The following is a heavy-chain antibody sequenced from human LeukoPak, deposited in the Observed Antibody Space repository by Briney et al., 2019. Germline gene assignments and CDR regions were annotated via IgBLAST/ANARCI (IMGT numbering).Heavy chain of an antibody. CDR3: ARNMAGAAAGTLDY. V-gene: IGHV3-23*01. D-gene: IGHD6-13*01. CDR2: ISGSGGST. Sequence: GGSLRLSCAASGFTFSSYAMSWVRQAPGKGLEWVSAISGSGGSTYYADSVKGRFTISRDNSKNSLYLQMNSLKTEDTALYYCARNMAGAAAGTLDYWGLGTLVTVSS. CDR1: GFTFSSYA. J-gene: IGHJ4*02.